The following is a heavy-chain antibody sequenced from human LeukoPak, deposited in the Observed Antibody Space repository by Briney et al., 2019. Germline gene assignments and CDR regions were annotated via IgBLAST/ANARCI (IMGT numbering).Heavy chain of an antibody. V-gene: IGHV7-4-1*02. J-gene: IGHJ6*02. Sequence: ASVKVSCKASGYTFTSYAMNWVRQAPGQGLGWMGWINTNTGNLTYAKGFTGRFVFSLDTSVSTAYLQISSLKAEDTAVYYCARHRIAAACTYYYYGMDVWGQGTTVTVSS. D-gene: IGHD6-13*01. CDR1: GYTFTSYA. CDR2: INTNTGNL. CDR3: ARHRIAAACTYYYYGMDV.